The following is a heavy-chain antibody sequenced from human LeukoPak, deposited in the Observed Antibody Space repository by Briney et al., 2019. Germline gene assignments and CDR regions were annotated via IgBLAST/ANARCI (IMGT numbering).Heavy chain of an antibody. CDR1: GGTFSSYA. J-gene: IGHJ6*02. V-gene: IGHV1-69*06. CDR2: IIPIFGTA. D-gene: IGHD3-10*01. Sequence: GASVKVSCKASGGTFSSYAISWVRQAPGQGLEWMGGIIPIFGTANYAQKFQGRVTMTEDTSTDTAYMELSSLRSEDTAVYYCASPLWFGEFRYGMDVWGQGTTVTVSS. CDR3: ASPLWFGEFRYGMDV.